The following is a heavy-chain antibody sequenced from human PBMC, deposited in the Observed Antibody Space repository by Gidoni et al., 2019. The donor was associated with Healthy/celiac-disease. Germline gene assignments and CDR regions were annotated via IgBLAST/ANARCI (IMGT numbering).Heavy chain of an antibody. D-gene: IGHD5-18*01. Sequence: EVQLVESGGGLVQPGGSLRLPCAASGSAFSSDSRTWVRQAPGKGLEWVSYISSSSSTIYYADSVKGRFTISRDNAKNSLYLQMNSLRAEDTAVCYCARGDVDTAMVINYWGQGTLVTVSS. CDR1: GSAFSSDS. V-gene: IGHV3-48*01. J-gene: IGHJ4*02. CDR2: ISSSSSTI. CDR3: ARGDVDTAMVINY.